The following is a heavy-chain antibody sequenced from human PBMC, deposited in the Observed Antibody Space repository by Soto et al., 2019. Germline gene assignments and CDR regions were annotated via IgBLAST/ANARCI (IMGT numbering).Heavy chain of an antibody. V-gene: IGHV4-59*01. CDR3: ARGRGGTYDAFDI. CDR2: IYYSGTT. Sequence: QVQLRGSGPGLVKPSETLSLTCTVSGGSMSRYFWSWIRQPPGKGLEWIGYIYYSGTTNYNPSLKSLVTTSLDTSKKQFSLKVVSLTAADTAFYYCARGRGGTYDAFDIWGPGTLVTVSS. CDR1: GGSMSRYF. J-gene: IGHJ3*02. D-gene: IGHD2-15*01.